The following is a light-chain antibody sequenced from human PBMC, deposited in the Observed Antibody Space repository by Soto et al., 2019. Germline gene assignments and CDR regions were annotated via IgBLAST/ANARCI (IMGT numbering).Light chain of an antibody. CDR3: CSYAGSSTSRVV. CDR1: SSDVGSYKF. J-gene: IGLJ2*01. Sequence: QSALTQPASVSGSPGQSITISCTGISSDVGSYKFVSWFQQYPGKVPKLLIYEGNKRPSGVSDRFSGSKSGNTASLTISGLQAEDEADYYCCSYAGSSTSRVVFGGGTKLTVL. CDR2: EGN. V-gene: IGLV2-23*01.